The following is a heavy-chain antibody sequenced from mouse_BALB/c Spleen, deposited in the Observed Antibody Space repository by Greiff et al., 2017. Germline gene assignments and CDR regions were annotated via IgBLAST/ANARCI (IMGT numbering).Heavy chain of an antibody. V-gene: IGHV5-12-1*01. J-gene: IGHJ2*01. CDR3: ARRGITTAIFDY. CDR2: ISSGGGST. CDR1: GFAFSSYD. D-gene: IGHD1-1*01. Sequence: EVKLVESGGGLVKPGGSLKLSCAASGFAFSSYDMSWVRQTPEKRLEWVAYISSGGGSTYYPDTVKGRFTISRDNAKNTLYLQMSSLKSEDTAMYYCARRGITTAIFDYWGQGTTLTVSS.